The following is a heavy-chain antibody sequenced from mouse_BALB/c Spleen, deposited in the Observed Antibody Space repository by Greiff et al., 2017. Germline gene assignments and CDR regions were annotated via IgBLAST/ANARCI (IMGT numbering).Heavy chain of an antibody. J-gene: IGHJ4*01. CDR1: GFTFSSYT. CDR3: ARYNGSYVGAMDY. D-gene: IGHD1-1*02. CDR2: ISSGGGNT. V-gene: IGHV5-9*03. Sequence: EVKLVESGGGLVKPGGSLKLSCAASGFTFSSYTMSWVRQTPEKRLEWVATISSGGGNTYYPDSVKGRFTISRDNAKNNLYLQMSSLRSEDAALYYCARYNGSYVGAMDYWGQGTSVTVSS.